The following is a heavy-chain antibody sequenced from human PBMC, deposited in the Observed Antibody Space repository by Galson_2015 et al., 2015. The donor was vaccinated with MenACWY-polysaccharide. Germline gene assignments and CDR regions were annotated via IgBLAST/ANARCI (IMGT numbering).Heavy chain of an antibody. V-gene: IGHV1-18*01. D-gene: IGHD2-15*01. Sequence: SVKVSCKASGYTFTSYGISWVRQAPGQGLEWMGWISVYNGNTNYAQKLQGRVTMTTDTSTSTAYMELRSLRSDDTAVYYCARVVPGGSGNLLPTYGMDVRGQGTTVTVSS. CDR2: ISVYNGNT. CDR1: GYTFTSYG. J-gene: IGHJ6*02. CDR3: ARVVPGGSGNLLPTYGMDV.